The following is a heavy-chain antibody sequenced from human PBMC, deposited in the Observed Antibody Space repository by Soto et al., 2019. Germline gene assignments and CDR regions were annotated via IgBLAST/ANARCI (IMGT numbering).Heavy chain of an antibody. CDR1: GVTFSSYA. Sequence: SVKVSCKASGVTFSSYAISWVRQAPGQGLEWMGGIIPIFGTANYAQKFQGRVTITADESTSTAYMELSSLRSEDTAVYYCAGAPYYYDSSGDWSAFDIWGQGTMVTVSS. CDR3: AGAPYYYDSSGDWSAFDI. CDR2: IIPIFGTA. D-gene: IGHD3-22*01. J-gene: IGHJ3*02. V-gene: IGHV1-69*13.